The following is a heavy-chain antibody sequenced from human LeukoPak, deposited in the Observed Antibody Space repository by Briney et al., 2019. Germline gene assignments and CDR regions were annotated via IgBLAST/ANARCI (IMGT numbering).Heavy chain of an antibody. D-gene: IGHD2-15*01. J-gene: IGHJ6*04. CDR2: ISSSSSYI. CDR1: GFTFSSYS. CDR3: ARDREMVAATSYYYYYYGMDV. V-gene: IGHV3-21*01. Sequence: LGASLLLSCAASGFTFSSYSMYWVRPAPGKGLEWVSSISSSSSYIYYADSVKGRFTISRDNAKNSLYLQMNSLRAEDTAVYYCARDREMVAATSYYYYYYGMDVWGKGTTVTVSS.